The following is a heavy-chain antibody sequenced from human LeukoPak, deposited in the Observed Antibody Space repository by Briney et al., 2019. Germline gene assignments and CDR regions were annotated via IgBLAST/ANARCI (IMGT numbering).Heavy chain of an antibody. CDR2: IFYSGRT. V-gene: IGHV4-39*07. CDR3: ARAPRITMIVVAPPDY. Sequence: SETLSLTCTVSGGSITMTSFYWGWIRQPPGKGLEWIGNIFYSGRTHYNPSLKSRVTISVDTSKNQFSLKLSSVTAADTAVYYCARAPRITMIVVAPPDYWGQGTLVTVSS. D-gene: IGHD3-22*01. J-gene: IGHJ4*02. CDR1: GGSITMTSFY.